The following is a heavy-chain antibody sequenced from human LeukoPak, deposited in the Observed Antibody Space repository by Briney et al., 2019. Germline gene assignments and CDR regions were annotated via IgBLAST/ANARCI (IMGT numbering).Heavy chain of an antibody. CDR1: GGTFSSYA. CDR3: ARASGSAMADYYFDY. CDR2: IIPIFGTA. J-gene: IGHJ4*02. D-gene: IGHD5-18*01. Sequence: ASVKVSCKASGGTFSSYAISWVRQASGQGLEWMGGIIPIFGTANYAQKFQGRVTITADESTSTAYMELSSLRSEDTAVYYCARASGSAMADYYFDYWGQGTLVTVSS. V-gene: IGHV1-69*13.